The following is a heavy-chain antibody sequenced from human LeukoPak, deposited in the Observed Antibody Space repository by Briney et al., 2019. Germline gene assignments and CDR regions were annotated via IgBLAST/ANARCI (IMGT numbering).Heavy chain of an antibody. CDR3: ARGGYSYGTLDY. V-gene: IGHV3-21*01. J-gene: IGHJ4*02. Sequence: PGGSLRLSCAASGFTFSSYSMNWVRQAPGKGLEWVSSISSSSSSIYYADSVKGRFTISRDNAKNSLYLQMNSLRAEDTAVYYCARGGYSYGTLDYWGQGTLVTVSS. D-gene: IGHD5-18*01. CDR1: GFTFSSYS. CDR2: ISSSSSSI.